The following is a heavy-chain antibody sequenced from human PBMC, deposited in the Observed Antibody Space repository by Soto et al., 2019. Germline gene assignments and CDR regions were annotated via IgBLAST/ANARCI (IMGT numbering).Heavy chain of an antibody. CDR3: ARLRIATNNYKWFDP. CDR1: GAALNSGNYY. V-gene: IGHV4-31*03. D-gene: IGHD2-21*01. J-gene: IGHJ5*02. CDR2: IYVTGAV. Sequence: LSLTCSVSGAALNSGNYYWSWIRQVPGKGLEWIGHIYVTGAVDYNPSLRDRITISQDTSERQFSLNLRLVTAADTAVYYCARLRIATNNYKWFDPWGQGTQVTV.